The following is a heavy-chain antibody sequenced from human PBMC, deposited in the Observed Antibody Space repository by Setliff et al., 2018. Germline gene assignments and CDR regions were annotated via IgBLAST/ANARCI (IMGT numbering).Heavy chain of an antibody. J-gene: IGHJ4*02. V-gene: IGHV4-39*01. CDR1: GASLSSGTYY. D-gene: IGHD1-1*01. Sequence: SKTLSLTCTVSGASLSSGTYYWGWIRQPPGKGLEWIGRIYYRGDTYYNASLKGRLTISVDTAQNQFSLRLTSVTAADTAVYYCARTGTYRYFDYWGQGALVTVSS. CDR3: ARTGTYRYFDY. CDR2: IYYRGDT.